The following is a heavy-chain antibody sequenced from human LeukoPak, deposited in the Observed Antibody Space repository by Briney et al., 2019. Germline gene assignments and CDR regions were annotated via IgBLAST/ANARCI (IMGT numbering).Heavy chain of an antibody. Sequence: GGSLRLSCVASGFTFSSYTMNWVRQAPGKGLEWVSSISTSSGYIYYADSVKGRFTISRDNAKNSLYLQMNSLRAEDTAIYYCARAGVGIAAQPYYFDYWGQGTLVTVSS. V-gene: IGHV3-21*01. CDR3: ARAGVGIAAQPYYFDY. CDR2: ISTSSGYI. CDR1: GFTFSSYT. D-gene: IGHD6-6*01. J-gene: IGHJ4*02.